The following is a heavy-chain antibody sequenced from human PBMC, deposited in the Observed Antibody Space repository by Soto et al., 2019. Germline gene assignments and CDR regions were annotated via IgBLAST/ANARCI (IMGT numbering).Heavy chain of an antibody. CDR2: ISYDGSNK. V-gene: IGHV3-30*18. J-gene: IGHJ6*02. CDR3: AKEFGCSGGSCYSEDEGMDV. CDR1: GFTFSSYG. Sequence: QVQLVESGGGVVQPGRSLRLSCAASGFTFSSYGMHWVRQAPGKGLEWVAVISYDGSNKYYADSVKGRFTISRDNSKNTLYLQMNSLRAEDTAVYYCAKEFGCSGGSCYSEDEGMDVWGQGTTVTVSS. D-gene: IGHD2-15*01.